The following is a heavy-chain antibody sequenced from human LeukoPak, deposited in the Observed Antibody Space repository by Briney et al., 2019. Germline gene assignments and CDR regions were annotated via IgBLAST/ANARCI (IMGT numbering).Heavy chain of an antibody. CDR3: ARQGSGWYDY. D-gene: IGHD6-19*01. Sequence: SETLSLTCTVSGGSLSSYYWSWLRQPPGKGLEWIGYIYYSGSTNYNPSLKSRVTISVDTSKNQFSLKLSSVTAADTAVYYCARQGSGWYDYWGQGTLVTVSS. V-gene: IGHV4-59*08. CDR2: IYYSGST. CDR1: GGSLSSYY. J-gene: IGHJ4*02.